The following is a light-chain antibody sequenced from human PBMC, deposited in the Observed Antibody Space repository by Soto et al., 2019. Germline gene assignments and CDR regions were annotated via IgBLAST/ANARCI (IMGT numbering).Light chain of an antibody. J-gene: IGKJ5*01. CDR3: QQYHNWPIT. Sequence: EIVMTQSPATLSVSPGERATLSCRASQSVNYNLAWYQQKPGRAPRILMYDASTRATGIPARFSGSGSGTEFTLTISSLQSEDFAVYYCQQYHNWPITFGQGTRLEIK. CDR2: DAS. V-gene: IGKV3-15*01. CDR1: QSVNYN.